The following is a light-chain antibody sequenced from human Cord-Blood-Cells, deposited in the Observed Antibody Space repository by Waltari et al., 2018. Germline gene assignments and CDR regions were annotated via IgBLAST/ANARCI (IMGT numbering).Light chain of an antibody. V-gene: IGKV2D-29*01. CDR3: MQSIQLPGT. J-gene: IGKJ1*01. Sequence: DIVMTQKRLALSVTPGQPASISCKSSQSLLLSDGKTYLYWYLQKPGQRPPLLIYEVSIRLSGGLDRFAGGGSRTDCKFVISRLEAVDVGVNCSMQSIQLPGTFGQGAKVVI. CDR1: QSLLLSDGKTY. CDR2: EVS.